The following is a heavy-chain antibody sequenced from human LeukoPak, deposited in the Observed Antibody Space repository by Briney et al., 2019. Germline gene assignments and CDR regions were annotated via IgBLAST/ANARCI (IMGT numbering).Heavy chain of an antibody. CDR1: GFTFSNYG. D-gene: IGHD3-22*01. J-gene: IGHJ3*02. CDR3: ARDLYDSSESAFDI. CDR2: ISYDGSNK. Sequence: GGSLRLSCAASGFTFSNYGMHWVRQAPGPGQELVSVISYDGSNKYYANSVNSRFIISTDNSKNTLYLQMNSLRAEATTVYYCARDLYDSSESAFDIWGQGTMVTVSS. V-gene: IGHV3-30-3*01.